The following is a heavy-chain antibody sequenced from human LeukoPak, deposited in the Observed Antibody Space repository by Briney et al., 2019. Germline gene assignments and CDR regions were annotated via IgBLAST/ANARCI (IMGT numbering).Heavy chain of an antibody. CDR3: ARGSPIAVAGNYYYYYRDV. V-gene: IGHV3-20*04. CDR2: INWNGGST. Sequence: GSLRLPCAAPGFPFDDYGMSWVRQAPGKGLEWVSGINWNGGSTGYADSVKGRFTISRDNAKNSLYLQMNSLRAEDTALYYCARGSPIAVAGNYYYYYRDVWGKGTTVTVSS. D-gene: IGHD6-19*01. J-gene: IGHJ6*03. CDR1: GFPFDDYG.